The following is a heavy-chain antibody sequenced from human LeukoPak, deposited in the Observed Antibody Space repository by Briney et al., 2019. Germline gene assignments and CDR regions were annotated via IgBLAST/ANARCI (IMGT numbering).Heavy chain of an antibody. Sequence: ASVKVYCKASGYTFTSCDINWVRQATGQGLEWMGWMNPNSGNTGYGQSFQGRITMTRDISIGTAYMELSNLTSEDTAIYYCTRGSSGRRDNWGQGTLVTVSA. CDR3: TRGSSGRRDN. CDR2: MNPNSGNT. J-gene: IGHJ4*02. V-gene: IGHV1-8*01. CDR1: GYTFTSCD. D-gene: IGHD6-19*01.